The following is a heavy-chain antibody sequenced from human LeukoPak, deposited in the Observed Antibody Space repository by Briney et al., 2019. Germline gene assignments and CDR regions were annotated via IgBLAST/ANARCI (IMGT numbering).Heavy chain of an antibody. D-gene: IGHD2-15*01. V-gene: IGHV1-46*01. Sequence: ASLKVSCKASGYTFTSYYMHWVRQAPGQGLEWMGIINPSGGSTSYAQKFQGRVTMTTDTTTSTVYMELSSLRSEETAVYYCARDRRDIVVVVAAALDYWGQGTLVTVSS. CDR2: INPSGGST. J-gene: IGHJ4*02. CDR3: ARDRRDIVVVVAAALDY. CDR1: GYTFTSYY.